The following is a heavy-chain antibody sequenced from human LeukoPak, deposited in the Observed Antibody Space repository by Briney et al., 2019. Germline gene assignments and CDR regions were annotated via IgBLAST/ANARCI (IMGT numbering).Heavy chain of an antibody. D-gene: IGHD6-25*01. CDR3: ASPAALYYFDY. CDR2: ISGTSDYI. V-gene: IGHV3-21*06. J-gene: IGHJ4*02. Sequence: GGSLRLSCAGSGFTFSSYSMNWVRQAPGKGLEWVSSISGTSDYIYYAESVKGRFTISRDNGQNSLYLQMNSLRAEDTAVYYCASPAALYYFDYWGQGTLVTVSS. CDR1: GFTFSSYS.